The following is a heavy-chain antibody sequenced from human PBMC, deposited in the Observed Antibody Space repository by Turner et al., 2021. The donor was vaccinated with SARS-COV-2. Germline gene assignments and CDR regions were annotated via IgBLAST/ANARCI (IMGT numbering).Heavy chain of an antibody. J-gene: IGHJ4*02. CDR3: ARTIRYDYSYYFDY. Sequence: QLQLQESGPGLVKTSEHLSLTCTVSGGSISSSSYYWGWIRQPPGKGLEWIGSIYYSGSTYYSPSLKSRVTISVDTSKNQFSLKLSSVTAADTAVHYCARTIRYDYSYYFDYWGQGTLVTVSS. CDR2: IYYSGST. D-gene: IGHD4-4*01. V-gene: IGHV4-39*01. CDR1: GGSISSSSYY.